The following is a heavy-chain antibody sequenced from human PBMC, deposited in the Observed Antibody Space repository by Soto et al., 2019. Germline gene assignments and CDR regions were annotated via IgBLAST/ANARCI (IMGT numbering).Heavy chain of an antibody. D-gene: IGHD6-13*01. J-gene: IGHJ6*02. Sequence: EVQLVESGGGLVQPGVSLRLSCAASGFTFSSYWMHWVRHTPGKGLVWVSRIHFDGTTTNYVDSVKGRFTISRDNAKNTVYLQMNSLRVEDTAVYYCVKGAAAGYYGVDVWGQGTTVTVAS. CDR2: IHFDGTTT. V-gene: IGHV3-74*01. CDR1: GFTFSSYW. CDR3: VKGAAAGYYGVDV.